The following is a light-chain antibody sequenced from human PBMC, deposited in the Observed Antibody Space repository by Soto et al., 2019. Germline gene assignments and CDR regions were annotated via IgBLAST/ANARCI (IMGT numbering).Light chain of an antibody. J-gene: IGKJ4*01. CDR2: WAS. Sequence: DIVMTQSPDSLAVSLGERATINCKSSQSVLSSSNNKNYLAWYQQKPGQPPKLFIYWASTRESGVPDRFSGSGSGTDFTLTISSLQAEDVAVYYCQQYYSTPLLTFGGGTKVEIK. CDR1: QSVLSSSNNKNY. CDR3: QQYYSTPLLT. V-gene: IGKV4-1*01.